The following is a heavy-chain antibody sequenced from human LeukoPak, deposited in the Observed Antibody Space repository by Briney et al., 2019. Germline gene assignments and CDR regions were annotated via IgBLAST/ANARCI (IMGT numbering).Heavy chain of an antibody. J-gene: IGHJ6*02. CDR3: ARDPRYAIHGMDV. CDR1: GFTFSSYS. CDR2: ISSSSSYI. Sequence: GGSLRLSCAASGFTFSSYSMNWVRQAPGKGLEWVSSISSSSSYIYYADSVKGRFTTSRDNAKNSLYLQMNSLRAEDTAVYYCARDPRYAIHGMDVWGQGTTVTVSS. V-gene: IGHV3-21*01. D-gene: IGHD2-8*01.